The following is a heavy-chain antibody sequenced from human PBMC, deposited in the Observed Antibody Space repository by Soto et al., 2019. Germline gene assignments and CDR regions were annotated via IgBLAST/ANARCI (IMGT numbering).Heavy chain of an antibody. CDR1: GFACGKNA. D-gene: IGHD3-10*01. CDR2: ISGSGGST. V-gene: IGHV3-23*01. CDR3: AKDRGLWFGESKDS. J-gene: IGHJ4*02. Sequence: SRTVFRAASGFACGKNAVIGVRQTTGKGLEWVSAISGSGGSTYYADSVKGRFTISRDNSKNTLYLQMNSLRAEDTAVYYCAKDRGLWFGESKDSWGQGTLVTVFS.